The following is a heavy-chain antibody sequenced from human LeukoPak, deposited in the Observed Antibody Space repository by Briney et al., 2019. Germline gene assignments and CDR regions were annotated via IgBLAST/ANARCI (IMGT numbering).Heavy chain of an antibody. Sequence: PSETLSLTCGVYGGSFSDDYWSWIRQPPAKGLEWIGEINHSGSTNYNPSLKSRVTISVDTSKNQFSLQLSSVTAADTAVYYCARASPDSSSWAYYYYYYMDVWGKGTTVTVSS. CDR3: ARASPDSSSWAYYYYYYMDV. J-gene: IGHJ6*03. V-gene: IGHV4-34*01. CDR2: INHSGST. CDR1: GGSFSDDY. D-gene: IGHD6-13*01.